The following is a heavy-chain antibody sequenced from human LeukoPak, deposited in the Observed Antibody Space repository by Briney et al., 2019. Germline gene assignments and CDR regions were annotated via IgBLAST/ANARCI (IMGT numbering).Heavy chain of an antibody. Sequence: GGSLRLSCAASGFPFSSYAMYWVCQAQGKGLVWVARIHGDGDNISYADSVRGRFTISRDNAKDTLYLHMNSLRPEDTAVYYCARAQVGAPTDLWGQGTLVTVSS. V-gene: IGHV3-74*01. D-gene: IGHD1-26*01. CDR3: ARAQVGAPTDL. CDR2: IHGDGDNI. CDR1: GFPFSSYA. J-gene: IGHJ5*02.